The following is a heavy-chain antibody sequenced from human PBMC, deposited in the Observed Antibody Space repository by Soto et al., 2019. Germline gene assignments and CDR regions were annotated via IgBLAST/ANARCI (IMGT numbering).Heavy chain of an antibody. V-gene: IGHV3-53*01. CDR3: AKSRHIVAYFDY. J-gene: IGHJ4*02. Sequence: EVQLVESGGDLIQPGESLRLSCVASGFSVSSDYMHWVRQAPGKGLEWVSVLHGDGTTYYADSVKGRFTISRDNSKNMLYLQMNSLRAEDTALYYCAKSRHIVAYFDYWGQGALVTVSS. CDR2: LHGDGTT. D-gene: IGHD5-12*01. CDR1: GFSVSSDY.